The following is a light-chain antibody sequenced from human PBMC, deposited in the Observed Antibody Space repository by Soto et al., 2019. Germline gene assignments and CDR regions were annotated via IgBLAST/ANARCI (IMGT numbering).Light chain of an antibody. CDR3: QQYRRYALA. V-gene: IGKV1-5*01. CDR1: QNIDKW. CDR2: DAS. J-gene: IGKJ1*01. Sequence: IQVTQSPSSLSASIGDRVTITCRASQNIDKWLAWYEQKPGKPPKLLIYDASSLQSGVPLRFSGSGSGTEFTLTISSLQPEDFATYYCQQYRRYALAFGQGTKVEIK.